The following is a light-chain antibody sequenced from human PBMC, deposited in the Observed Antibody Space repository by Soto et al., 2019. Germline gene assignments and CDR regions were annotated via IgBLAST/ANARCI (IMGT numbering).Light chain of an antibody. CDR2: GVS. CDR1: QSISSSY. V-gene: IGKV3-20*01. CDR3: QQYTDSRT. Sequence: EIVLTQSPVTLSLSPGERATLSCRASQSISSSYLAWYQQKPGQAPRLLVYGVSSRASDVPDRFSGSGSGTDFTLTISSLEPEDSAVYYCQQYTDSRTFGQGTQVDIK. J-gene: IGKJ1*01.